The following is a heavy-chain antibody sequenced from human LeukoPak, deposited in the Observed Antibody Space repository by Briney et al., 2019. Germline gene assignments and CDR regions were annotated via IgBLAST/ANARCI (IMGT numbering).Heavy chain of an antibody. CDR3: ARDNTYSGYDPTDY. D-gene: IGHD5-12*01. V-gene: IGHV1-69*05. CDR2: IIPIFGTA. CDR1: GGTFSSYA. J-gene: IGHJ4*02. Sequence: ASVKVSCKASGGTFSSYAISWVRLAPGQGLEWMGRIIPIFGTANYAQKFQGRVTITTDESTSTACMELSILRSEDTAVYYCARDNTYSGYDPTDYWGQGTLVTVSS.